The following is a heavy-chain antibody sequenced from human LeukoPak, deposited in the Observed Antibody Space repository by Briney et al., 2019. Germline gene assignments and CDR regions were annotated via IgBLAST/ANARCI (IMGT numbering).Heavy chain of an antibody. Sequence: PGGSLRLSCAASGFTFSNYKMNWVRQAPGKGLEWVSYISSSGSIIYYSDSVKGRFTISRDNAKNSLYLQMNSLRAEDTAVYYCARENYGDYGDAFDIWGQGTMVTVSS. CDR1: GFTFSNYK. J-gene: IGHJ3*02. CDR3: ARENYGDYGDAFDI. CDR2: ISSSGSII. D-gene: IGHD4-17*01. V-gene: IGHV3-48*03.